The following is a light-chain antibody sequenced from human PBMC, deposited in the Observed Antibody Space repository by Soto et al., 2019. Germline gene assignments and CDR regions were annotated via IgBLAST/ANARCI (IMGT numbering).Light chain of an antibody. CDR1: QRISTW. J-gene: IGKJ4*01. CDR2: KAS. V-gene: IGKV1-5*03. Sequence: DIQMTQSPSTLSASVGNRVTIACRASQRISTWLAWYQQKTGKAPKLLIYKASILESGVPSRFSGSGSATEITRTISSLQPEDVASYYCEQYETFPLTFGGGTKVEIK. CDR3: EQYETFPLT.